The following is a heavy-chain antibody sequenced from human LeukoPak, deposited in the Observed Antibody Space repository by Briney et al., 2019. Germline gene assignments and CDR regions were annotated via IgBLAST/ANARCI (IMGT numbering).Heavy chain of an antibody. V-gene: IGHV3-49*04. Sequence: GGSLRLSCTGSGFTFGDYAMNWVRQAPGKGLEWVGFIRSKNYGGTTEYAASVKGRFTISRDESRGIAYLQMNSLKTEDTAVYYCTRVIVATKDYWGQGTLVTVSS. CDR2: IRSKNYGGTT. CDR3: TRVIVATKDY. J-gene: IGHJ4*02. D-gene: IGHD5-12*01. CDR1: GFTFGDYA.